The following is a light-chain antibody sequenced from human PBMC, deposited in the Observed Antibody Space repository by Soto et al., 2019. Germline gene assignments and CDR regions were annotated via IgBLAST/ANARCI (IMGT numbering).Light chain of an antibody. V-gene: IGLV2-23*01. CDR2: EGS. CDR3: CPYAGSSTLV. CDR1: SSDVGSYNL. J-gene: IGLJ2*01. Sequence: QSALTQPASVSGSPGQSITISCTGTSSDVGSYNLVSWYQQHPGKAPKLMIYEGSKRPSGVSNRFSGSKSGNTASLTISGLQAEDEADYYVCPYAGSSTLVFCGGTKLTVL.